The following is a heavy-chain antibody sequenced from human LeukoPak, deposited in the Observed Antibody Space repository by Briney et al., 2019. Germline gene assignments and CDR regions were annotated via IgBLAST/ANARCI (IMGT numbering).Heavy chain of an antibody. CDR3: AKDPTHIVVVTADY. CDR2: ISGSGGST. D-gene: IGHD2-21*02. J-gene: IGHJ4*02. CDR1: GFTFSSYA. V-gene: IGHV3-23*01. Sequence: PGGSMRLSCAASGFTFSSYAMSWVRQAPGKGLEWVSAISGSGGSTYYADSVRGRFTISRDNSKNTLYLQMNSLRAEDTAVYYCAKDPTHIVVVTADYWGQGTLVTVSS.